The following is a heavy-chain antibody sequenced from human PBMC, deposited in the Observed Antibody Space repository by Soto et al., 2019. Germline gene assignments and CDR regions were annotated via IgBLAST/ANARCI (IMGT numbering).Heavy chain of an antibody. CDR2: TYYRSKWYN. D-gene: IGHD6-13*01. CDR1: GDSVSSNSAA. V-gene: IGHV6-1*01. J-gene: IGHJ6*02. CDR3: ARAGYSSSWYERAFYYYYGMDV. Sequence: SQTLSLTCAISGDSVSSNSAAWNWIRQSPSRGLKWLGRTYYRSKWYNDYAVSVKSRITINPDTSKNQFSLQLNSVTPEDTAVYYCARAGYSSSWYERAFYYYYGMDVWGQGTTVTVSS.